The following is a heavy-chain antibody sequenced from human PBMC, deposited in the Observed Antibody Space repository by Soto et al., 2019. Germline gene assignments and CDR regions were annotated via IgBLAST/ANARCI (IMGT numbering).Heavy chain of an antibody. CDR3: ARISSASSGWRLDY. CDR2: INVYNGNT. CDR1: GYTFTSNS. D-gene: IGHD6-19*01. J-gene: IGHJ4*02. Sequence: ASVKVSCKASGYTFTSNSIGWVRQAPGQGLEWMGWINVYNGNTKYAQQLQGRVTLTTDTSTSTAYMDLRSLRSDDTAVYYCARISSASSGWRLDYWGQGTLVTVSS. V-gene: IGHV1-18*04.